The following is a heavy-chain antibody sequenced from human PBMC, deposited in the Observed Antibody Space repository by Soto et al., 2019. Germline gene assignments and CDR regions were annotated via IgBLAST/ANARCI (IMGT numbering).Heavy chain of an antibody. Sequence: QVQLQESGPGLMKPSETLSLTCAVSGASIASDHWWTWIRRPPGKGLEWIAEVRHTGNTAYSPSLRSRVTISVDKSKNQISLKVSSVTAADTAVYYCTRRPYRSTSGGIDYWGQGTLVTVSS. J-gene: IGHJ4*02. V-gene: IGHV4-4*02. CDR2: VRHTGNT. D-gene: IGHD2-15*01. CDR3: TRRPYRSTSGGIDY. CDR1: GASIASDHW.